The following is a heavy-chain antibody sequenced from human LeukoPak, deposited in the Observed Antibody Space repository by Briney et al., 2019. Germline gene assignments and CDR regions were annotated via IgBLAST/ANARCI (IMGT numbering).Heavy chain of an antibody. D-gene: IGHD5-18*01. CDR1: GFTVSSNY. CDR3: ARDRGEYSYAYDY. CDR2: IYSGGST. J-gene: IGHJ4*02. Sequence: GGSLRLSCAASGFTVSSNYMSSVRQAPGKGLEWVSVIYSGGSTYYADSVKGRFTISRDNSKNTLYLQMNSLRAEDTAVYYCARDRGEYSYAYDYWGQGTLVTVSS. V-gene: IGHV3-53*01.